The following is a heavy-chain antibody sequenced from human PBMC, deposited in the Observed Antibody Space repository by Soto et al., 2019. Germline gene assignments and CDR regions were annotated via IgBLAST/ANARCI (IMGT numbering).Heavy chain of an antibody. CDR1: GYTFTSYG. V-gene: IGHV1-18*01. J-gene: IGHJ6*03. CDR3: AREAGYNFWSGYYTGGYYYYYMDV. D-gene: IGHD3-3*01. Sequence: ASVKVSCKASGYTFTSYGISWVRQAPGQGLEWMGWISAYNGNTNYAQKLQGRVTMTTDTSTSTAYMELRSLRSDDTAVYYCAREAGYNFWSGYYTGGYYYYYMDVWGKGTTVTVSS. CDR2: ISAYNGNT.